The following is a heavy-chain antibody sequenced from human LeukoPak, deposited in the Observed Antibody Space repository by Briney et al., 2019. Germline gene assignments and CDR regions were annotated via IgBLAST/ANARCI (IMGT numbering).Heavy chain of an antibody. J-gene: IGHJ4*02. V-gene: IGHV4-59*08. CDR2: IYYSGST. CDR1: GGSINSYY. D-gene: IGHD2-15*01. CDR3: ARRYCSGGFCYYYFDY. Sequence: SETLSLTCTVSGGSINSYYWSWIRQPPGKELEWIGYIYYSGSTNYNPSLKSRVTISVDTSKNQFSLKLSSVTAADTAVYYCARRYCSGGFCYYYFDYWGQGTLVTVSS.